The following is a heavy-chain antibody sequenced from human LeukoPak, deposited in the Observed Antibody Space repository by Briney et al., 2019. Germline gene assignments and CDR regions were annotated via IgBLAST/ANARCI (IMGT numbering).Heavy chain of an antibody. D-gene: IGHD3/OR15-3a*01. Sequence: PGGSLRLSCAASGFTFSSYGMHWVRQAPGKGLEWVAVISYDGSNKYYADPVKGRFTISRDNSKNTLYLQMNSLRAEDTAVYYCAIDLDYWGQGTLVTVSS. CDR3: AIDLDY. CDR1: GFTFSSYG. V-gene: IGHV3-30*03. CDR2: ISYDGSNK. J-gene: IGHJ4*02.